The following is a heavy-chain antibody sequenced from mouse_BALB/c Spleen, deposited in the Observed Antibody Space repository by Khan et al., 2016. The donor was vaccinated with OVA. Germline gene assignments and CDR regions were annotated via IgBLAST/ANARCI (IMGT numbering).Heavy chain of an antibody. V-gene: IGHV1S135*01. Sequence: VQLQQSGPELMKPGASVKISCTASGYSFTNYYIHWVKQSPGQSLEWIGYIYPFNGGTNYNQNFKGPATLTVDKSSNTAYIHLSSLTSEDSAVYDWTRLGTTCWFAYWGQGTRVTVSA. CDR3: TRLGTTCWFAY. J-gene: IGHJ3*01. CDR1: GYSFTNYY. CDR2: IYPFNGGT. D-gene: IGHD2-13*01.